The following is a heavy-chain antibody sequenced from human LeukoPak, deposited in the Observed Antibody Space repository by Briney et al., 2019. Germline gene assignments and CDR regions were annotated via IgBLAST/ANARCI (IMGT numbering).Heavy chain of an antibody. V-gene: IGHV3-21*06. D-gene: IGHD1-14*01. CDR1: GLTFSTSG. J-gene: IGHJ4*02. CDR3: ATETNGRHYDY. CDR2: IGPTGSDR. Sequence: PGGSLRLSCTASGLTFSTSGFNWVRQAPGKGREWVASIGPTGSDRYHADSIKGRFTISRDNANNFLYLQMNSLRAEDTAVYYCATETNGRHYDYWGQGTLLTVPS.